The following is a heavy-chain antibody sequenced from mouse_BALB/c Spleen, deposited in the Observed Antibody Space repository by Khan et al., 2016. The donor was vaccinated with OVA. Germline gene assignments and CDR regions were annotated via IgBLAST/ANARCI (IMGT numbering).Heavy chain of an antibody. CDR2: INTYTGEP. CDR1: GYIFTNYG. CDR3: ARTLYGSGYDYAMDY. V-gene: IGHV9-3-1*01. Sequence: QIQLVQSGPELKKPGETVKISCKASGYIFTNYGMTWVKQAPGKGLKWMGWINTYTGEPTYADDFKGRFAFSLETSANTAYLQINKLKNGDTATYFCARTLYGSGYDYAMDYWGQGTSVTVSS. J-gene: IGHJ4*01. D-gene: IGHD1-1*01.